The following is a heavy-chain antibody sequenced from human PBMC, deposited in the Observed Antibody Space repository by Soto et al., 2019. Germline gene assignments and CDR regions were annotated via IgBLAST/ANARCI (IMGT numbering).Heavy chain of an antibody. J-gene: IGHJ1*01. V-gene: IGHV3-30-3*01. Sequence: PGGSLRLSCAASGFTFSSYAMHWVRQAPGKGLEWVAVISYDGSNKYYADSVKGRFTISRDNSKNTLYLQMNSLRAEDTAVYYYAGEGSGCYLGGWGQ. CDR2: ISYDGSNK. CDR3: AGEGSGCYLGG. CDR1: GFTFSSYA. D-gene: IGHD3-3*01.